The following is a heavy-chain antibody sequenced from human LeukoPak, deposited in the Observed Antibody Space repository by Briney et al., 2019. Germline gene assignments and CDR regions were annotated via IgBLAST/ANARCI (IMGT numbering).Heavy chain of an antibody. CDR2: INPNSGGT. CDR1: GYTFTGYY. Sequence: ASVKVSCKASGYTFTGYYMHWVRQAPGQGLEWMGWINPNSGGTNYAQKFQGRATMTRDTSISTAYLGLSRLRSDDTAVYYCARDWGWDCSSTSCENYNWFDPWGQGTLVTVSS. V-gene: IGHV1-2*02. D-gene: IGHD2-2*01. J-gene: IGHJ5*02. CDR3: ARDWGWDCSSTSCENYNWFDP.